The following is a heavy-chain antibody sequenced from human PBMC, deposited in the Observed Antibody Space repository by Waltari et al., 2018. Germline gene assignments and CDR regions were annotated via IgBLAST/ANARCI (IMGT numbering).Heavy chain of an antibody. CDR1: GYSISSGYY. Sequence: QVQLQESGPGLVKPSETLSLTCAVSGYSISSGYYWGWIRQPPGKGLEWIGSIYHSGSTYYNPSLKGRVTISVDTSKNQFSLKLSSVTAADTAVYYCARVPSSANWNYRTHDYWGQGTLVTVSS. D-gene: IGHD1-7*01. V-gene: IGHV4-38-2*01. CDR2: IYHSGST. J-gene: IGHJ4*02. CDR3: ARVPSSANWNYRTHDY.